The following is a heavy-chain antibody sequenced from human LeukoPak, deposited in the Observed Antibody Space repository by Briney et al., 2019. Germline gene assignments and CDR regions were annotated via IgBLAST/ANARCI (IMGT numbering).Heavy chain of an antibody. CDR2: ISGSGGTT. V-gene: IGHV3-23*01. CDR3: TKALFGGMTV. D-gene: IGHD3-10*01. Sequence: GGSLRLSCVASGFTLSSYTLNWVRQAPGKGLECVSGISGSGGTTYYADSVKGRFTISRDNSKNTVSMQLDSLRVDDTAIYYCTKALFGGMTVWGQGTTVTVSS. CDR1: GFTLSSYT. J-gene: IGHJ6*02.